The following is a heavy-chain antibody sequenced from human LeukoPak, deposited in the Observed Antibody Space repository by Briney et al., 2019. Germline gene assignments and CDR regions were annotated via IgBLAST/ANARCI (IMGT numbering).Heavy chain of an antibody. CDR1: GFTFSIYA. Sequence: PGGSLRLSCAASGFTFSIYAMNWVRQAPGKGLVWVSRINSDGSSTSYADSVKGRFTISRDNAKNTLYLQMNSLRAEDTAVYYCARTSGHFGYYFDYWGQGTLVTVSS. J-gene: IGHJ4*02. CDR3: ARTSGHFGYYFDY. V-gene: IGHV3-74*01. CDR2: INSDGSST. D-gene: IGHD3-16*01.